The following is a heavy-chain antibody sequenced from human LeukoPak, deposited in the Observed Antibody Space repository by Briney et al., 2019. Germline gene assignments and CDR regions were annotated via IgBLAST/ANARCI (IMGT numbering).Heavy chain of an antibody. CDR2: IKQDGSEK. V-gene: IGHV3-7*01. CDR1: GFTFSSSW. Sequence: GGSLRLSCAASGFTFSSSWMSWVRQAPGEGLEWVANIKQDGSEKYYVDSVKGRFTIPRDNAKNSLYLQMNSLRAEDTAVYYCARDAPYYGAVDYWGQGTLVTVSS. CDR3: ARDAPYYGAVDY. D-gene: IGHD4-17*01. J-gene: IGHJ4*02.